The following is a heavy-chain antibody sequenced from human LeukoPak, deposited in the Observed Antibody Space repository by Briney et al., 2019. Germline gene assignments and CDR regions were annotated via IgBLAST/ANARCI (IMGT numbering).Heavy chain of an antibody. V-gene: IGHV1-3*03. CDR1: GYTFTSYA. CDR2: INAGNGNT. CDR3: ARGSPFTMVRGVTFFDY. J-gene: IGHJ4*02. Sequence: ASVKVSCKASGYTFTSYAMHWVRQAPGQRLEWMGWINAGNGNTKYSQEFQGRVTITRDTSASTAYMELSSLRSEDMAVYYCARGSPFTMVRGVTFFDYWGQGTLVTVSS. D-gene: IGHD3-10*01.